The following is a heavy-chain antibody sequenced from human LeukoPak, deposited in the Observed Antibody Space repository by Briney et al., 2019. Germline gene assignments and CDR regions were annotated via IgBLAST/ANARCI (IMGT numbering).Heavy chain of an antibody. CDR1: GFTLSSFE. CDR2: ISAGGNSI. Sequence: GGSLRLSCAASGFTLSSFEMNWVRQARGKGLEWVSYISAGGNSIYYADSVRGRFTISRDIAENSLYLQMNSLRAEDTAVYYCASFTDYWGQGTLVTVSS. CDR3: ASFTDY. V-gene: IGHV3-48*03. J-gene: IGHJ4*02.